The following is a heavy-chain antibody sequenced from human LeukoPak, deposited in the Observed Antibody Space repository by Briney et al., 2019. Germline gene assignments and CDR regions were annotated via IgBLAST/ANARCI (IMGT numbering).Heavy chain of an antibody. D-gene: IGHD3-10*01. CDR2: ISPTTAYI. V-gene: IGHV3-21*01. CDR1: GFTFSHYW. CDR3: VSSLHGFSYGPGY. Sequence: GGSLRLSCAASGFTFSHYWMNWVRQAPGKGLDWVSSISPTTAYIHYADSVKGRFTISRDNARRSLYLQMNSLRVEDTAMYYCVSSLHGFSYGPGYWGQGTLVIVSS. J-gene: IGHJ4*02.